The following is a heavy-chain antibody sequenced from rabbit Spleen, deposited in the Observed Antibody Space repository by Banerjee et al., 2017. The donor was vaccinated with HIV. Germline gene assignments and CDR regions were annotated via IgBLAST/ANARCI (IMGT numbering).Heavy chain of an antibody. Sequence: QEQVVESGGGLVKPGASLTLTCTASGFTISSSYWVCWVRQAPGKGLEWIGCIYTGNLKTYYASWAKGRFTISKTSSTTVTLQMTSLTVADTATYFCARDTGTSFSSYGMDLWGPGTLVTVS. CDR2: IYTGNLKT. CDR1: GFTISSSYW. CDR3: ARDTGTSFSSYGMDL. D-gene: IGHD7-1*01. V-gene: IGHV1S45*01. J-gene: IGHJ6*01.